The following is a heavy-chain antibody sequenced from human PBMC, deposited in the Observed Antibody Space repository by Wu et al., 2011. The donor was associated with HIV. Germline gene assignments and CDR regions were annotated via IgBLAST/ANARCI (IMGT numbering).Heavy chain of an antibody. Sequence: QVHLVQSGAEVKKPGSSVKVSCKASGYTFNTYGISWVRQAPGQGLEWMGWISAYNGDTKYAQKFQGRLTVTSDTSTSTAYMEVRSLRSDDTAVYYCARDGEYQVLHHYYTGMDVWGQGSTVIVSS. CDR3: ARDGEYQVLHHYYTGMDV. D-gene: IGHD3-10*01. J-gene: IGHJ6*02. CDR1: GYTFNTYG. CDR2: ISAYNGDT. V-gene: IGHV1-18*01.